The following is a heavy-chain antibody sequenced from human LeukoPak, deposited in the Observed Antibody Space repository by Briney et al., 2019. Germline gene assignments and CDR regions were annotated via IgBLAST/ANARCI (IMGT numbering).Heavy chain of an antibody. D-gene: IGHD6-19*01. CDR3: ARERSGWFFSN. CDR2: INPYNGNT. Sequence: ASVTVSCKASGYTFTIYGITWVRQAPGRGLEWMGWINPYNGNTNYAQKLQGRVTMTTDTSTSTAYMDLRSLRSDDTAVYYCARERSGWFFSNWGQGTLVTVSS. J-gene: IGHJ4*02. V-gene: IGHV1-18*01. CDR1: GYTFTIYG.